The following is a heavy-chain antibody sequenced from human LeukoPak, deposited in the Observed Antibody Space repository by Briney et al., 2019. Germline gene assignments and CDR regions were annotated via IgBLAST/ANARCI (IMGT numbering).Heavy chain of an antibody. J-gene: IGHJ6*03. Sequence: EASVKVSCKASGYTFTSYGISWVRQAPGQGLEWMGWISAYNGNTNYAQKLQGRVTMTTDTSTSTAYMELRSLKSDDTAVYYCARAEDYYYYYMDVWGKGTTVTVSS. CDR2: ISAYNGNT. CDR3: ARAEDYYYYYMDV. CDR1: GYTFTSYG. V-gene: IGHV1-18*01.